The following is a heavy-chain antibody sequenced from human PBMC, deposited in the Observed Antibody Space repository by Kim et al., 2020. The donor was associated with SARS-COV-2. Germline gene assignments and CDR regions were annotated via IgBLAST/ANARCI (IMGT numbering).Heavy chain of an antibody. V-gene: IGHV3-30*02. CDR3: AKALLRGVNFYYYGMDV. D-gene: IGHD3-10*01. Sequence: KRRFTISSDSSENTLYLQLNSLRPEDTAVYYCAKALLRGVNFYYYGMDVWGQGTTVTVSS. J-gene: IGHJ6*02.